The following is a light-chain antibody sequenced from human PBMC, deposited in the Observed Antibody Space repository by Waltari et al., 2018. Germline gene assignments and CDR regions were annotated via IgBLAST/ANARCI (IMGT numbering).Light chain of an antibody. Sequence: QSVLTQPPSVSAAPGQNVPISCSGSSPHLLNNYVPWFQQFPGTAPKFLIYDNTKRPSGIPDRFSGSKSGTSATLGITGLQTGDEADYYCGTWDASLSAYWVFGGGTKLTVL. V-gene: IGLV1-51*01. CDR2: DNT. J-gene: IGLJ3*02. CDR1: SPHLLNNY. CDR3: GTWDASLSAYWV.